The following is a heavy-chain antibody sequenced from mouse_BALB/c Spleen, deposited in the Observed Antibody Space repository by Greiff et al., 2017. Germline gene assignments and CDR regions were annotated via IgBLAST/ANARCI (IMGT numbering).Heavy chain of an antibody. D-gene: IGHD1-2*01. Sequence: EVQLQQSGTVLARPGASVKMSCKASGYTFTSYWMHWVKQRPGQGLEWIGAIYPGNSDTSYNQKFKGKAKLTAVTSTSTAYMELSSLTNEDSAVYYCTRGTAPYYFDYWGQGTTLTVSS. CDR1: GYTFTSYW. CDR2: IYPGNSDT. V-gene: IGHV1-5*01. CDR3: TRGTAPYYFDY. J-gene: IGHJ2*01.